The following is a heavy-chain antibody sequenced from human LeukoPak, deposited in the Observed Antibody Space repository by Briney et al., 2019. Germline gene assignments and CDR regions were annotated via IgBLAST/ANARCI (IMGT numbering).Heavy chain of an antibody. CDR2: ISSSGSYI. V-gene: IGHV3-21*01. Sequence: GGSLRLSCAASGITFSNHGMNWVRQAPGKGLEWVSSISSSGSYIYYADSVKGRFTISRDNAKNSLYLQMNSLRAEDTAVYYCARDRVSMIRGVTAFDYWGQGTLVTVSS. J-gene: IGHJ4*02. D-gene: IGHD3-10*01. CDR1: GITFSNHG. CDR3: ARDRVSMIRGVTAFDY.